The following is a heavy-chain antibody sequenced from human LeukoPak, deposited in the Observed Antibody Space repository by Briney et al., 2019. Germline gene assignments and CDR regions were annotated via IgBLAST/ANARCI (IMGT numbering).Heavy chain of an antibody. CDR1: GYSFSTYW. CDR3: ARQQSAAGSRYFDY. J-gene: IGHJ4*02. CDR2: IYPGDSDT. V-gene: IGHV5-51*01. Sequence: GESLKISCKGSGYSFSTYWIGWVRQMPGKGLEWMGIIYPGDSDTRYSPSFQGQVTISADKSITTAYLQWSSLKASGTAMYYCARQQSAAGSRYFDYWGQGTPVTVSS. D-gene: IGHD6-13*01.